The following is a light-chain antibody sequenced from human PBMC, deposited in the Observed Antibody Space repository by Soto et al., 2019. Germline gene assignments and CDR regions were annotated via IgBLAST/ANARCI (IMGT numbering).Light chain of an antibody. CDR2: GAS. V-gene: IGKV3-15*01. CDR1: QSVSSN. J-gene: IGKJ1*01. Sequence: EIVMTQSPATLSVSPGGRATLSCRASQSVSSNLAWYQQQPGQAPRLLMYGASTRATGIPDRFSGSGSGTEFTLTISSLQSEDFAVYYCQQHNNWPPWTFGQGTKVEIK. CDR3: QQHNNWPPWT.